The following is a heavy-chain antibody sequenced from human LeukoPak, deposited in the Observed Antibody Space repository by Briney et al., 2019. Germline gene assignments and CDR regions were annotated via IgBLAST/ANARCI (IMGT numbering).Heavy chain of an antibody. V-gene: IGHV3-30*04. CDR1: GFSFKDYA. Sequence: GGSLRLSCAASGFSFKDYAMHWVRQSPGKGLEWVAVTSYDESTKYYVDSVRGRFTISRDNSKNTLYLQMNSLRAEDTAVYYCAKELSTTVGYDYWGQGTLVTVSS. J-gene: IGHJ4*02. CDR2: TSYDESTK. CDR3: AKELSTTVGYDY. D-gene: IGHD4-17*01.